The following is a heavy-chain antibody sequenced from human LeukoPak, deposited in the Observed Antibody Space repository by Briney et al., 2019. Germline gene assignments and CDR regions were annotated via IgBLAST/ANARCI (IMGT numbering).Heavy chain of an antibody. Sequence: KASETLSLTCTVSGGSISSYYWSWIRQPPGKGLEWIGYIYYSGSTNYNPSLKSRVTISVDTSKNQFSLKLSSVTAADTAVYYCARTQYQLLTYYFDYWGQGTLVTVSS. CDR2: IYYSGST. D-gene: IGHD2-2*01. CDR1: GGSISSYY. J-gene: IGHJ4*02. CDR3: ARTQYQLLTYYFDY. V-gene: IGHV4-59*08.